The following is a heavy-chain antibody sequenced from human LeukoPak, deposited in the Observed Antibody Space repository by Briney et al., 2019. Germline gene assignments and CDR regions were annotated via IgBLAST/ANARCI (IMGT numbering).Heavy chain of an antibody. D-gene: IGHD1-1*01. J-gene: IGHJ4*02. CDR2: MYPKNGGT. CDR3: VRENWYYDY. V-gene: IGHV1-2*02. CDR1: GYSFNNYY. Sequence: ASVKVSCKASGYSFNNYYIHWVRQAPGQGIEWVGWMYPKNGGTNYAQNFQVRVTLTRDTSITTAYMELSSLNSDDTALYYCVRENWYYDYWGQGTLVTVSS.